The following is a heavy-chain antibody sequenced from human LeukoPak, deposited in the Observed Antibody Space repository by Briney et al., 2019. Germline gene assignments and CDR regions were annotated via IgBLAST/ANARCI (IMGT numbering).Heavy chain of an antibody. Sequence: PGGSLRLSCAASGFTFSSYSMNRVRQAPGKGLEWVSSISSSSSYIYYADSVKGRFTISRDNAKNSLYLQMNSLRAEDTAVYYCARLGIFGVAEVGSYYFDYWGQGTLVTVSS. D-gene: IGHD3-3*01. J-gene: IGHJ4*02. CDR3: ARLGIFGVAEVGSYYFDY. V-gene: IGHV3-21*01. CDR2: ISSSSSYI. CDR1: GFTFSSYS.